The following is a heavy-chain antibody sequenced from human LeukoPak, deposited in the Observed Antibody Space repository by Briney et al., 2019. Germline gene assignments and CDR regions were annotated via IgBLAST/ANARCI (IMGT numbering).Heavy chain of an antibody. CDR3: AKDELGGVRYYDILTGYNPSNWLDP. J-gene: IGHJ5*02. D-gene: IGHD3-9*01. CDR1: RFTFSNSD. CDR2: ISYDGNSK. V-gene: IGHV3-30*18. Sequence: PRGSLRLSCAASRFTFSNSDIHWVRQAPGKGLEWVAVISYDGNSKYYADSVKGRFTISRDNSKNTLYLQMNSLRAEDTAVYYCAKDELGGVRYYDILTGYNPSNWLDPWGQGTLVTVSS.